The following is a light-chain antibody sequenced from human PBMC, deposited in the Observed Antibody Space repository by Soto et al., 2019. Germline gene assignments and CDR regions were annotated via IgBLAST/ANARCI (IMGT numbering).Light chain of an antibody. CDR2: QDN. V-gene: IGLV3-1*01. CDR3: QAWDSSTHVV. Sequence: SYELTQPPSVSVSPGQTASFTCSGDKLGDKYACWYQQKPGQSPVLVIYQDNKRPSGIPERFSGSHSGNTATLTISGTQPMDEADYYCQAWDSSTHVVFGGGTKVTVL. J-gene: IGLJ2*01. CDR1: KLGDKY.